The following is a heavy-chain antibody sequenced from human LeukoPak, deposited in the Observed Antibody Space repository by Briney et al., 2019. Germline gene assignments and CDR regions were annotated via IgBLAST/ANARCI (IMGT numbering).Heavy chain of an antibody. CDR2: ISSSSSTI. J-gene: IGHJ4*02. V-gene: IGHV3-48*01. Sequence: GGSLRLSCAASGFTFSSYSMNWVRQAPGKGLEWASYISSSSSTIYYADSVKGRFTISRDNAKNSLYLQMNSLRAEDTAVHYCARGYGSGSFFVYWGQGTLVTVSS. CDR1: GFTFSSYS. D-gene: IGHD3-10*01. CDR3: ARGYGSGSFFVY.